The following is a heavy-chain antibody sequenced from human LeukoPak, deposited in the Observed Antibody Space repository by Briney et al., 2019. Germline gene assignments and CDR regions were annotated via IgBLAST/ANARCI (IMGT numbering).Heavy chain of an antibody. Sequence: SETLSLTCTVSGYSISHGYYWNWIRQPPGKGLEWIGNIYQSGSTNYNPSLKSRVTISIDTSKNQFSLRLTSVTATDTAVYYCARNRGFDYWGQGTLVTVSS. D-gene: IGHD3-10*01. V-gene: IGHV4-38-2*02. CDR1: GYSISHGYY. CDR3: ARNRGFDY. CDR2: IYQSGST. J-gene: IGHJ4*02.